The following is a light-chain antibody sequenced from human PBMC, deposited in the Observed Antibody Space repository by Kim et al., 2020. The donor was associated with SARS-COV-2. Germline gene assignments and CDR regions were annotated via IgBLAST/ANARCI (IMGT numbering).Light chain of an antibody. V-gene: IGLV1-44*01. Sequence: ELTQPPSASGTPGQRVTISCSGSSSNIGSNTVNWYQQLPGTAPKLLIYSNNQRPSGVPDRFSGSKSGTSASLAISGLQSEDEADYYCAAWDDSLNGRGVFGGGTQLTVL. CDR2: SNN. CDR3: AAWDDSLNGRGV. CDR1: SSNIGSNT. J-gene: IGLJ2*01.